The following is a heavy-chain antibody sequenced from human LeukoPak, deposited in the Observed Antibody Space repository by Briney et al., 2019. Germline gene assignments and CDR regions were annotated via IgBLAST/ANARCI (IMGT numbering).Heavy chain of an antibody. CDR1: GFTFSSYE. D-gene: IGHD4/OR15-4a*01. J-gene: IGHJ4*02. V-gene: IGHV3-48*03. CDR2: ISSSGSTI. Sequence: GGSLRLSCAASGFTFSSYEMNWVRQAPGKGLEWVSYISSSGSTIYYADSVKGRFTISRDNSKNTLFLQMNSLRAEDTAVYYCARRAGAYSHPYDYWGQGTLVTVSS. CDR3: ARRAGAYSHPYDY.